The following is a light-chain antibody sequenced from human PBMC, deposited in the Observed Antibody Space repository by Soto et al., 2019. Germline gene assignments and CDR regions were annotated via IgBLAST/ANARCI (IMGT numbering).Light chain of an antibody. J-gene: IGLJ2*01. Sequence: QSVLTQPPSASGSPGQSVTISCTGTLSDVGGQNLVSWYRQDPGKAPKLIIYDVNQRPSGVPDRFSGSKSGSTASLTVSGIQDEDEANYYCSSYTGTNVIFGGGTKLTVL. CDR2: DVN. V-gene: IGLV2-8*01. CDR3: SSYTGTNVI. CDR1: LSDVGGQNL.